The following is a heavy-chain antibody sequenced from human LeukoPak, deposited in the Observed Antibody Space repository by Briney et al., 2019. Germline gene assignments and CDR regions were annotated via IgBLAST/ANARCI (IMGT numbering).Heavy chain of an antibody. CDR2: ISAYNGNT. V-gene: IGHV1-18*01. J-gene: IGHJ4*02. CDR1: GYTFTSYG. CDR3: AGGPDGLWWLPYFDY. D-gene: IGHD2-21*01. Sequence: ASVKVSCKASGYTFTSYGISWVRQAPGQGLEWMGWISAYNGNTNYAQKLQGRVTMTTDTSTSTAYMELSSLRSEDTAVYYCAGGPDGLWWLPYFDYWGQGTLVTVSS.